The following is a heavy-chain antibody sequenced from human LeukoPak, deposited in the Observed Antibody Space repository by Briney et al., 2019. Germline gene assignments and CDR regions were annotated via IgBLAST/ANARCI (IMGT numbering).Heavy chain of an antibody. V-gene: IGHV4-30-4*01. J-gene: IGHJ4*02. CDR1: GGSISSGDYY. CDR3: ARDGQYYDSSGLSFDY. D-gene: IGHD3-22*01. Sequence: SETLSLTCTVSGGSISSGDYYWSWIRQPPGKGLEWIGYIYYSGSTYYDPSLKSRVTISVDTSKNQFSLKLSSVTAADTAVYYCARDGQYYDSSGLSFDYWGQGTLVTVSS. CDR2: IYYSGST.